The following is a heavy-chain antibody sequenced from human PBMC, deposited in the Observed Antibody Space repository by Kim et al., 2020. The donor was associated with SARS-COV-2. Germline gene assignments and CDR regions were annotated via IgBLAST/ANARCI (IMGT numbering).Heavy chain of an antibody. Sequence: TNYSPSFQGHVTISADKSISTAYLQWSSLKASDTAMYYCARRRVSSWVDYWGQGTLVTVSS. D-gene: IGHD6-13*01. CDR3: ARRRVSSWVDY. CDR2: T. V-gene: IGHV5-10-1*01. J-gene: IGHJ4*02.